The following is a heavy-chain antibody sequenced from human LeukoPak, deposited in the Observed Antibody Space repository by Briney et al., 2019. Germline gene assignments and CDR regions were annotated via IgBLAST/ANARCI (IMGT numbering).Heavy chain of an antibody. Sequence: AGGSLRLSCAASGFTFSSYSMNWVRQAPGKGLEWVSSISSSSSYIYYADSVKGRFTISRDNAKNSLYLQMNSLRAEDTAVYYCARDRNDYYGSGSYYGVFDYWGQGTLVTVSS. CDR2: ISSSSSYI. CDR1: GFTFSSYS. J-gene: IGHJ4*02. CDR3: ARDRNDYYGSGSYYGVFDY. D-gene: IGHD3-10*01. V-gene: IGHV3-21*01.